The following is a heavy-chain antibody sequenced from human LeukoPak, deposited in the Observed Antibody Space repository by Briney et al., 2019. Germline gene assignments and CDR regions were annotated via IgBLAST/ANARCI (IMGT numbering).Heavy chain of an antibody. V-gene: IGHV3-21*01. CDR3: ARDARGQWWYGKGLNWFDP. J-gene: IGHJ5*02. CDR2: ISSSSSYI. Sequence: GGSLRLSCAASGFTFSSYSMNWVRQAPGKGLEWVSSISSSSSYIYYADSVKGRFTISRDNAKNSLYLQMHSLRAEDTAVYYCARDARGQWWYGKGLNWFDPWGQGTLVTVSS. D-gene: IGHD2-15*01. CDR1: GFTFSSYS.